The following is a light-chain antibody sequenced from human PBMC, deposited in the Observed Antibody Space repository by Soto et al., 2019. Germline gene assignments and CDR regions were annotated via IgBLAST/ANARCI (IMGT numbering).Light chain of an antibody. Sequence: IQLTQSPSSLSASVGDRVTITCRASQSISSYLNWYQQKPGKAPKLLIYAASSLQSGVPSRFSGSGSGTDFTLTISSLQPEDFATYYCQQSYSTPPTFGQVTKADIK. CDR1: QSISSY. V-gene: IGKV1-39*01. CDR3: QQSYSTPPT. CDR2: AAS. J-gene: IGKJ1*01.